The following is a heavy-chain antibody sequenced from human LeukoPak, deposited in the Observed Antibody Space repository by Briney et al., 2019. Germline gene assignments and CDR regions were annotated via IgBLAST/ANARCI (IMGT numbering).Heavy chain of an antibody. V-gene: IGHV4-31*03. D-gene: IGHD6-19*01. Sequence: SETLSLTCTVSGGSISSGGYYWSWIRQHPGKGLEWIGYIYYSGSTYYNPSLKSRVTISVDTSKNQFSLKLSSVTAADTAVYYCARHKGGWGYFDYWGQGTLITVSS. CDR3: ARHKGGWGYFDY. CDR1: GGSISSGGYY. J-gene: IGHJ4*02. CDR2: IYYSGST.